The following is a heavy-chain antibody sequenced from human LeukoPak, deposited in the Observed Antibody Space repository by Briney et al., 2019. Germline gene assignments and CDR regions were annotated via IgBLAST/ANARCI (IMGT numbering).Heavy chain of an antibody. CDR3: ARDQSSYDDILTGYLFYYALDV. CDR1: GFSFSNYS. D-gene: IGHD3-9*01. J-gene: IGHJ6*02. CDR2: ISRSSTFI. V-gene: IGHV3-21*01. Sequence: GGSLRLSCAASGFSFSNYSMNWVRQAPGKVLEWVSSISRSSTFIYYADSVKGRFTISRDNAKNSLYLQMNSLRAEDTAVYYCARDQSSYDDILTGYLFYYALDVWGQGTTVTASS.